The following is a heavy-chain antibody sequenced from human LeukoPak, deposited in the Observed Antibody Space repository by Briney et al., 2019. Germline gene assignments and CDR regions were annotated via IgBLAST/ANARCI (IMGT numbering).Heavy chain of an antibody. CDR1: GYTFTSYG. CDR2: MNPNSGNT. J-gene: IGHJ4*02. D-gene: IGHD5-18*01. V-gene: IGHV1-8*01. CDR3: ARGYSYGYAPY. Sequence: ASVKVSCKTSGYTFTSYGYSWVRQATGQGLEWMGWMNPNSGNTGYAQKFQGRVTITRNTSISTAYMELSSLRSEDTAVYYCARGYSYGYAPYWGQGTLVTVSS.